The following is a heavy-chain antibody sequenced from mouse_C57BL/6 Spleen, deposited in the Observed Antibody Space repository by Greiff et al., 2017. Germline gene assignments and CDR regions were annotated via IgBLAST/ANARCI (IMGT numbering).Heavy chain of an antibody. V-gene: IGHV1-69*01. D-gene: IGHD2-2*01. CDR1: GYTFTRYW. CDR2: IDPSDSYT. J-gene: IGHJ2*01. Sequence: QVQLQQPGAELVMPGASVKLSCKASGYTFTRYWMHWVKQRPGQGLEWIGEIDPSDSYTNYNQKFKGKSTLTVDKSSSTAYMQLSSLTSEDSAVYYCAMGMVTPFDYWGQGTTLTVSS. CDR3: AMGMVTPFDY.